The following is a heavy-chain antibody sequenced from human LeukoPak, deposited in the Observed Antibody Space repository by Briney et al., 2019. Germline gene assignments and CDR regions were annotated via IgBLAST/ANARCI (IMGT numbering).Heavy chain of an antibody. CDR3: ARVRDGYNDAYDI. CDR2: INPSGGST. CDR1: GFTFTNYN. D-gene: IGHD5-24*01. V-gene: IGHV1-46*01. J-gene: IGHJ3*02. Sequence: ASVKVSCKASGFTFTNYNMHWVRQAPGQGLEWMGIINPSGGSTNYAQNFQARVTMTRDTSTSTVYMELSSLRSEDTAVYYCARVRDGYNDAYDIWGQGTMVTVPS.